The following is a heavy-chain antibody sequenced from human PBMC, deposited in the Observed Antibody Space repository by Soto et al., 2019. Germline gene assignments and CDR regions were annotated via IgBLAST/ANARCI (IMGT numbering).Heavy chain of an antibody. J-gene: IGHJ4*02. D-gene: IGHD6-19*01. CDR1: GFTFGDYA. V-gene: IGHV3-30*18. CDR2: VSHDGRNT. CDR3: AKGGRQWLVTSDFNY. Sequence: SLRLSCAASGFTFGDYAMHWVRQAPGKGLEWVAVVSHDGRNTHYADSVKGRFTISRDSSKNTVSLEMTCLRAEDTAVYYCAKGGRQWLVTSDFNYWGQGALVTVSS.